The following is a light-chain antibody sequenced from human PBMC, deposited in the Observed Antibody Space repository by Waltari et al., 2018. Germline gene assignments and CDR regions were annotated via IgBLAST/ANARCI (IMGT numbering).Light chain of an antibody. J-gene: IGKJ5*01. Sequence: IHLTQSPSSLSASVGDRVTITFRARQGICNHLAWYHQNRGKAPKLLIHTASTIQGGVPSRFSGSGSGTDFTVTINSLQPEDFATYYCQQSHSYPIPFDQGTRLDMK. V-gene: IGKV1-9*01. CDR3: QQSHSYPIP. CDR2: TAS. CDR1: QGICNH.